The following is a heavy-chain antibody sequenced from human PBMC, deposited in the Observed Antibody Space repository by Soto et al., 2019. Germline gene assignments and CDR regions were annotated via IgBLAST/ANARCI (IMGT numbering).Heavy chain of an antibody. CDR2: ISSSGSTI. D-gene: IGHD1-26*01. Sequence: PGGSLRLSCAAPGFTFSSYEMNWVRQAPGKGLEWVSYISSSGSTIYYADSVKGRFTISRDNAKDSLYLQMNSLRAEDTAVYYCARDLAVGATDLFDYWGQGTLVTVSS. CDR3: ARDLAVGATDLFDY. CDR1: GFTFSSYE. V-gene: IGHV3-48*03. J-gene: IGHJ4*02.